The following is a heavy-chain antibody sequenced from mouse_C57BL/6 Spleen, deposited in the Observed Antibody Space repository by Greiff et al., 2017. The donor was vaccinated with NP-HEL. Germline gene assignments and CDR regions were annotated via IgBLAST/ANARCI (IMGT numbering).Heavy chain of an antibody. CDR1: GYTFTSYW. CDR2: IDPSDSYT. CDR3: ASITTGAMDY. V-gene: IGHV1-59*01. J-gene: IGHJ4*01. D-gene: IGHD1-1*01. Sequence: VQLQQPGAELVRPGTSVKLSCKASGYTFTSYWMHWVKQRPGQGLEWIGVIDPSDSYTNYNQKFKGKATLTVDTSSSTAYMQLSSLTSEDSAVYYCASITTGAMDYWGQGTSVTVSS.